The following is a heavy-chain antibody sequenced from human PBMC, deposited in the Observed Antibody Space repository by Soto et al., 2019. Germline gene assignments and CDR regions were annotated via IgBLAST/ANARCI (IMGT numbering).Heavy chain of an antibody. J-gene: IGHJ4*02. Sequence: PGGSLRLSCAASGFTFDDYAMHWVRQAPWKGLEWVSGISWNSGSIGYADSVKGRFTISRDNAKNSLYLQMNSLRAEDTALYYCAKDMLEDYYGSGSSEFDYWGQGTLVTVSS. CDR1: GFTFDDYA. CDR2: ISWNSGSI. D-gene: IGHD3-10*01. CDR3: AKDMLEDYYGSGSSEFDY. V-gene: IGHV3-9*01.